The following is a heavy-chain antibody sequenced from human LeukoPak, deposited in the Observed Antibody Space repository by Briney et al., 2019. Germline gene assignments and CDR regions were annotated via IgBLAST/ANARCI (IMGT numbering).Heavy chain of an antibody. CDR2: INGGSSLI. D-gene: IGHD3-10*01. CDR3: ARIRRREFDE. Sequence: GSLRLSCTASGFSFSTYPMNWVRQAPGKGLEWISYINGGSSLIHYADSVKGRFTISRDNLQNSVYLQMNSLTVEDTAVYYCARIRRREFDEWGQGTLVTVSS. CDR1: GFSFSTYP. V-gene: IGHV3-48*01. J-gene: IGHJ4*02.